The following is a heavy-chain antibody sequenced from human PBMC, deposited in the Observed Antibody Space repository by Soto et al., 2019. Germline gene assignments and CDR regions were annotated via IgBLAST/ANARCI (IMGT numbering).Heavy chain of an antibody. V-gene: IGHV1-69*13. CDR2: IIPIFGTA. CDR3: ASTPSEIVVAHFDY. Sequence: SVKVSCKASGGTFSSYAISWVRQAPGQGLEWMGGIIPIFGTANYAQKFQGRVTITADESTSTAYMELSSLRSEDTAVYYCASTPSEIVVAHFDYWGQGTLVTVSS. CDR1: GGTFSSYA. J-gene: IGHJ4*02. D-gene: IGHD3-22*01.